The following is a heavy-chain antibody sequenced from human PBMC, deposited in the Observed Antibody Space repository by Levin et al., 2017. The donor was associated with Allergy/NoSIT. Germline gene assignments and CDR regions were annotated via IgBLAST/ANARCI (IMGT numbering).Heavy chain of an antibody. CDR2: ISGSGDST. V-gene: IGHV3-23*01. CDR1: KFTFSSYA. CDR3: GKDRLYNYGYNPIDD. D-gene: IGHD3-16*01. Sequence: SCAAFKFTFSSYAMTWVRQAPGKGLEWVSGISGSGDSTSYADSVKGRFTLSRDNSKNMLFLQMNSLRVDDTAVYYCGKDRLYNYGYNPIDDWGQGTLVTVSS. J-gene: IGHJ4*02.